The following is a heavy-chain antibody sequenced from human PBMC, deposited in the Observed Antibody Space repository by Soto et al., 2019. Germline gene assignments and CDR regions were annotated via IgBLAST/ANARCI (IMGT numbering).Heavy chain of an antibody. CDR3: ARHRVVVPAALPYMDG. CDR1: GGSISSYY. Sequence: SETLSLTCTVSGGSISSYYWSWIRQPPGKGLEWIGYIYYSGSTNYNPSLKSRVTISVDTSKNQFSLKLSSVTAADTAVYYCARHRVVVPAALPYMDGWGKGTTVTVSS. V-gene: IGHV4-59*08. D-gene: IGHD2-2*01. CDR2: IYYSGST. J-gene: IGHJ6*03.